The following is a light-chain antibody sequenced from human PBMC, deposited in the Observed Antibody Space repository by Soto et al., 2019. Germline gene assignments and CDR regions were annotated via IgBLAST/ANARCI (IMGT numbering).Light chain of an antibody. J-gene: IGKJ2*01. V-gene: IGKV3-20*01. CDR2: GAS. CDR3: QQYGSSPHT. CDR1: QSVSSSY. Sequence: EIVLTQSPGTLSLSPGERATLSCRASQSVSSSYLAWYQHKPGQAPRLLIYGASSRATGIPDRFSGSGSGTDFTLHIRRLEPEDFAVYYCQQYGSSPHTFGQGTKLEIK.